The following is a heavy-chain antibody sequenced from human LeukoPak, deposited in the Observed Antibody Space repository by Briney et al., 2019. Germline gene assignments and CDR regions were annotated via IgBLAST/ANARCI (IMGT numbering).Heavy chain of an antibody. CDR1: GFTFNNFA. CDR3: AKVSGGGLYYDGMDV. V-gene: IGHV3-23*01. J-gene: IGHJ6*02. CDR2: ISGSGGTT. D-gene: IGHD1-14*01. Sequence: GGSLRLSCAASGFTFNNFAMNWVRQAPGKGLEWVSVISGSGGTTYYADSVKGRFTISRDSSKNTLYLQMNSLRAEDTAVYYCAKVSGGGLYYDGMDVWGQGTTVTVSS.